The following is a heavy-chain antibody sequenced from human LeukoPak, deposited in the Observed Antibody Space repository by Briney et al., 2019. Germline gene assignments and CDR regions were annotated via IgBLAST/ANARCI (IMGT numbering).Heavy chain of an antibody. D-gene: IGHD6-13*01. CDR1: GGSISSTT. Sequence: LSLTCTVSGGSISSTTYYWGWIRQPPGKGLEWVSYISSSSSTIYYADSVKGLFTISRDNAKNSLYLQMNSLRAEDTAVYYCATSSSWYDPKKLEYWGQGTLVTVSS. CDR2: ISSSSSTI. CDR3: ATSSSWYDPKKLEY. J-gene: IGHJ4*02. V-gene: IGHV3-11*04.